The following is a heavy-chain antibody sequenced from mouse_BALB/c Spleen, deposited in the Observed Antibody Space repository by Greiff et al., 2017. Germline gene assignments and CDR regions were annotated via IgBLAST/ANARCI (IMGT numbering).Heavy chain of an antibody. D-gene: IGHD2-1*01. CDR2: IWAGGST. Sequence: QVQLKESGPGLVAPSQSLSITCTVSGFSLTSYGVHWVRQPPGKGLEWLGVIWAGGSTNYNSALMSRLSISKDNSKSQVFLKMNSLQTDDTAMYYCARVRDYGNYEKNAMDYWGQGTSVTVSS. J-gene: IGHJ4*01. CDR3: ARVRDYGNYEKNAMDY. V-gene: IGHV2-9*02. CDR1: GFSLTSYG.